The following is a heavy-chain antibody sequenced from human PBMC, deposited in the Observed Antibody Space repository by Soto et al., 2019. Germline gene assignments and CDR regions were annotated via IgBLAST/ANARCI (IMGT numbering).Heavy chain of an antibody. CDR1: GFTFSSYA. CDR3: ARDFRGRFLEWSMPLGY. D-gene: IGHD3-3*01. Sequence: GGSLRLSCAASGFTFSSYAMHWVRQAPGKGLEWVAVISYDGSNKYYADSVKGRFTISRDNSKNTLYLQMNSLRAEDTAVYYCARDFRGRFLEWSMPLGYWGQGTLVTVSS. J-gene: IGHJ4*02. V-gene: IGHV3-30-3*01. CDR2: ISYDGSNK.